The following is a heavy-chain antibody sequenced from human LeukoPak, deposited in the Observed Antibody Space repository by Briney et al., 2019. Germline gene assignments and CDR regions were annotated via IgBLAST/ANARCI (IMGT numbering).Heavy chain of an antibody. Sequence: GASVEVSCKASGYALTELSMHWVRQAPGQGLEWMGWINPNSGGTNYAQKFQGRVTMTRDTSISTAYMELSRLRSDDTAVYYCARDLIRFLEWLLIYYYYYMDVWGKGTTVTVSS. V-gene: IGHV1-2*02. D-gene: IGHD3-3*01. CDR3: ARDLIRFLEWLLIYYYYYMDV. CDR2: INPNSGGT. J-gene: IGHJ6*03. CDR1: GYALTELS.